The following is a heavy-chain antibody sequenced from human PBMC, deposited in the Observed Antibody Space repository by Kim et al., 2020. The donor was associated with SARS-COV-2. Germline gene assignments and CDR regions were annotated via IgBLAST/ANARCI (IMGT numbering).Heavy chain of an antibody. Sequence: YHPSLNSRVTISVDTYKTQFSLKLSSVTAADTAVYYCARHHYSGYDYLDYWGQGTLVTVSS. D-gene: IGHD5-12*01. CDR3: ARHHYSGYDYLDY. V-gene: IGHV4-59*08. J-gene: IGHJ4*02.